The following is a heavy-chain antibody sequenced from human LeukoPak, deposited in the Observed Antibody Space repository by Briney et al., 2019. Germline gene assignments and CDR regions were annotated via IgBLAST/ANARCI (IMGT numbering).Heavy chain of an antibody. CDR2: IYYSGST. V-gene: IGHV4-59*01. J-gene: IGHJ4*02. D-gene: IGHD4-17*01. Sequence: PSETLSLTCTVSGGSISSYYWSWIRQPPGKGLEWIGYIYYSGSTNYNPSLKSRVTISVDTSKNQFSLKLSSVTAADTAVYYCARDGDYGDYAFDYWGQGTLVTVSS. CDR1: GGSISSYY. CDR3: ARDGDYGDYAFDY.